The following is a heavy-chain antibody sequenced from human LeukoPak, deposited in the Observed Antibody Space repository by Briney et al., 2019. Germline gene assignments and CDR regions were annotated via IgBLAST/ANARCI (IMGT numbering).Heavy chain of an antibody. D-gene: IGHD3-10*01. CDR3: ARDQYYYGSGSYYNPPFDY. Sequence: ASVKVSCKASGYTFTSYGISRVRQAPGQGLEWMGWISAYNGNTNYAQKLQGRVTMTTDTSTSTAYMELRSLRSDDTAVYYCARDQYYYGSGSYYNPPFDYWGQGTLVTVSS. V-gene: IGHV1-18*01. J-gene: IGHJ4*02. CDR2: ISAYNGNT. CDR1: GYTFTSYG.